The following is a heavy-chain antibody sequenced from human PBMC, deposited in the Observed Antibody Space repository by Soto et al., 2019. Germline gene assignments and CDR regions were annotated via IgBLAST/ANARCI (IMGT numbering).Heavy chain of an antibody. V-gene: IGHV3-13*01. J-gene: IGHJ2*01. Sequence: EVQLVESGGGLVQPGGSLRLSCAASGFTFSDYDIHWVRQAAGKGLEWVSGIAISGDTNYAVSVTGRFTICRENARNSGYLPMNSLRAGETAVYYCGRERGTTGSWYFALWGRGTLVTASS. CDR3: GRERGTTGSWYFAL. CDR2: IAISGDT. CDR1: GFTFSDYD. D-gene: IGHD1-7*01.